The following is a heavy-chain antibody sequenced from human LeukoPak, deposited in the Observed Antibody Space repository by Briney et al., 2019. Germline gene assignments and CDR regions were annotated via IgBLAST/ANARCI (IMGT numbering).Heavy chain of an antibody. CDR2: IKQDGSEK. D-gene: IGHD4-17*01. CDR1: GFTFSSYG. V-gene: IGHV3-7*01. Sequence: GGSLRLSCAASGFTFSSYGMHWVRQAPGKGLEWVANIKQDGSEKYYVDSVKGRFTISRDNAKNSLYLQMNSLRAEDTAVYYCASRQTGSTVDYWGQGTLVTVSS. CDR3: ASRQTGSTVDY. J-gene: IGHJ4*02.